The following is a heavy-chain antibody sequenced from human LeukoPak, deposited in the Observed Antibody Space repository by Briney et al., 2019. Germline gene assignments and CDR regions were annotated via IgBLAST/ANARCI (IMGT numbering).Heavy chain of an antibody. J-gene: IGHJ3*02. CDR3: VRDRAVRWTGSLNI. D-gene: IGHD3/OR15-3a*01. Sequence: GGSLRLSCAASGFNFNTYTMNWVRQAPGKGLEWVSSISSDSSYIYYADAVHGRFTVSRDNAKYSLYLQMNSLRAEDTAVYYCVRDRAVRWTGSLNIWGQGTMVTVSS. V-gene: IGHV3-21*01. CDR2: ISSDSSYI. CDR1: GFNFNTYT.